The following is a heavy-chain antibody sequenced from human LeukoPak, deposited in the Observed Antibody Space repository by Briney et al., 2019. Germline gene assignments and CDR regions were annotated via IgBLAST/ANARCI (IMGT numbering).Heavy chain of an antibody. Sequence: KPSETLSLTCTVSGGSISSYYRSWIRQPPGKGLEWIGYIYYSGSTNYNPSLKSRVTISVDTSKNQFSLKLSSVTAADTAVYYCARAPKQYSSSSVSWFDPWGQGTLVTVSS. CDR2: IYYSGST. CDR3: ARAPKQYSSSSVSWFDP. J-gene: IGHJ5*02. V-gene: IGHV4-59*01. CDR1: GGSISSYY. D-gene: IGHD6-6*01.